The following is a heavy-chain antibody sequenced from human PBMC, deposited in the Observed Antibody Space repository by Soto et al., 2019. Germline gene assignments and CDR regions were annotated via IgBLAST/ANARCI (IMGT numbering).Heavy chain of an antibody. Sequence: GGSLRLSCAASEFTFKNYVMSWVRQAPGKGLEWVSAITFSGATTYYADSVKGRFAISRDNSKATLYLQMNSLRAEDTAVYYCALRAGGYIKRWFDPWGQGTLVTVSS. J-gene: IGHJ5*02. CDR1: EFTFKNYV. CDR2: ITFSGATT. CDR3: ALRAGGYIKRWFDP. V-gene: IGHV3-23*01. D-gene: IGHD5-12*01.